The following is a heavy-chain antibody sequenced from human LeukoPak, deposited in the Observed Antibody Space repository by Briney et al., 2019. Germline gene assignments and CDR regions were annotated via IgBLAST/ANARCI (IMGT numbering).Heavy chain of an antibody. CDR3: VRASYYYDTSGSPRGWFDP. J-gene: IGHJ5*02. CDR2: IKTDGSIT. CDR1: GFTFSSYW. D-gene: IGHD3-22*01. Sequence: PGGSLRLSCAASGFTFSSYWMSWVRQAPGKGPVWVSRIKTDGSITDYADFVKGRFTISRDNAKNTLYLQMNSLRAEDTAVYYCVRASYYYDTSGSPRGWFDPWGQGTLVTVSS. V-gene: IGHV3-74*01.